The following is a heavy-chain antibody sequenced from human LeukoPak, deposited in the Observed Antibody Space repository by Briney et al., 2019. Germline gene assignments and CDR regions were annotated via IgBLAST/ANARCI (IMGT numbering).Heavy chain of an antibody. CDR1: GFTVSSNY. CDR2: IYSGGST. Sequence: GGSLRLSCAASGFTVSSNYMSWVRQAPGKGLEWVSVIYSGGSTYYADSVKGRFTTSRDNSKNTLYLQMNSLRAEDTAVYYCAASSSSKQPPFDYWGQGTLVTVSS. CDR3: AASSSSKQPPFDY. J-gene: IGHJ4*02. D-gene: IGHD2-2*01. V-gene: IGHV3-53*01.